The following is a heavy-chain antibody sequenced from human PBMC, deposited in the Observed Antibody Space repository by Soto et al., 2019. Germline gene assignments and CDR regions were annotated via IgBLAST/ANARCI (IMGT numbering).Heavy chain of an antibody. V-gene: IGHV1-69*13. J-gene: IGHJ4*02. CDR3: ARGPSEGYYDSDN. D-gene: IGHD3-22*01. CDR1: GGTFSSYA. CDR2: IIPIFGTA. Sequence: SVKVSCKASGGTFSSYAISWVRQAPGQGLEWMGGIIPIFGTANYAQKFQGRATITADESTSTAYMELSSLRSEDTAVYYCARGPSEGYYDSDNWGQGTLVTVSS.